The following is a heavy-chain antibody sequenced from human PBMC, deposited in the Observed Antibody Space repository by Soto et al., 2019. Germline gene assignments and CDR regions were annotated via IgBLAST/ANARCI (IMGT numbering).Heavy chain of an antibody. CDR1: GVTFSDYA. J-gene: IGHJ4*02. D-gene: IGHD6-19*01. CDR2: VSHDGRNT. CDR3: AQGGRQWLVTSDFNY. Sequence: VQLVESGGGVVQPGRSLRLSCAASGVTFSDYAMHWVRQAPGKGQEWVAVVSHDGRNTHYADSVKGRFTISRDSSKNTVSLEMTSLRAEDTAVYYCAQGGRQWLVTSDFNYWGQGALVTVSS. V-gene: IGHV3-30*03.